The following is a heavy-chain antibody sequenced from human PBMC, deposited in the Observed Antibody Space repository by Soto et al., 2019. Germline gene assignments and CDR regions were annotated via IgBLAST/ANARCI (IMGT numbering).Heavy chain of an antibody. D-gene: IGHD3-22*01. Sequence: SETLSLTCAVSGGSISSSNWWSWVRQPPGKGLEWIGEIYHSGSTNYNPSLKSRVTLSVDKSKNQFSLKLSSVTAADTAVYYCAKDRSLYYYGSSGYYWDAFDIWGQGTMVTVSS. J-gene: IGHJ3*02. CDR3: AKDRSLYYYGSSGYYWDAFDI. CDR1: GGSISSSNW. V-gene: IGHV4-4*02. CDR2: IYHSGST.